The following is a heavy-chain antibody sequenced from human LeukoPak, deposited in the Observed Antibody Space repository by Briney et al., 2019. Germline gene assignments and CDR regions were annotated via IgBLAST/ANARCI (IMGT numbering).Heavy chain of an antibody. CDR3: ARDDNSGYYSGP. D-gene: IGHD3-22*01. J-gene: IGHJ5*02. CDR2: INPSSGGT. CDR1: GYTFIDYY. V-gene: IGHV1-2*06. Sequence: ASVKVSCKASGYTFIDYYMHWVRQAPGQGLEWMGRINPSSGGTNYAQEFQGRVTMTRDTSISTAYMELSRLRSDDTAVYYCARDDNSGYYSGPWGQGTLVTVSS.